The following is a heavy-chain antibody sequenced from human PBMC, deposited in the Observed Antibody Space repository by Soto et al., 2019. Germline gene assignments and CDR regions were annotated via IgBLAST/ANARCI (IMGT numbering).Heavy chain of an antibody. CDR3: ARASNPYYYDSSGYYLTGRYYYYYGMDV. Sequence: SVKVSCKASGGTFSSYAISWVRQAPGQGLEWMGGIIPIFGTANYAQKFQGRVTITADESTSTAYMELSSLRSEDTAVYYCARASNPYYYDSSGYYLTGRYYYYYGMDVWGQGTTVTVSS. CDR1: GGTFSSYA. D-gene: IGHD3-22*01. J-gene: IGHJ6*02. V-gene: IGHV1-69*13. CDR2: IIPIFGTA.